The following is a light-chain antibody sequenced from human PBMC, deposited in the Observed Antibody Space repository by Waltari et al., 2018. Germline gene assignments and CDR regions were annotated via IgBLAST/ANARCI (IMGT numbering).Light chain of an antibody. CDR3: SSYAGGSSLM. Sequence: QSALTQPPPASVSHGQSLTISCTGLSTHVEGYYPVLRYQQHPGTAPKLLIYEVTKRPSGVPDRFSGSKSDNPASLAVSGLQAEDEADYYCSSYAGGSSLMFGGGTKLTVL. CDR2: EVT. CDR1: STHVEGYYP. J-gene: IGLJ3*02. V-gene: IGLV2-8*01.